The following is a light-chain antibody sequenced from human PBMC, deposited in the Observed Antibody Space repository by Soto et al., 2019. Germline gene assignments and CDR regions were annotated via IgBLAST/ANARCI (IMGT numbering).Light chain of an antibody. J-gene: IGKJ3*01. V-gene: IGKV3-20*01. CDR3: QQYDSSPFT. CDR2: GAS. Sequence: EIVLTQSPGTLSLSPGERATLSCRASQSLSSNYLAWYQQRPGQSPRLLVYGASNRATGIPDRFSGSGSGTDFTLTISRLEPEDFAVYYCQQYDSSPFTFGPGTKVDI. CDR1: QSLSSNY.